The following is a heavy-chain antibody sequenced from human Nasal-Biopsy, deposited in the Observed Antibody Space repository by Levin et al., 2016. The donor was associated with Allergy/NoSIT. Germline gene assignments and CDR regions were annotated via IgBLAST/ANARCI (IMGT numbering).Heavy chain of an antibody. CDR1: GDSISKNTTT. CDR2: TYYRSNWYN. D-gene: IGHD3-16*01. Sequence: SQTRSLTCAVSGDSISKNTTTWNWIRQSPSRGLEWLGRTYYRSNWYNDYAVSVESRITINPDTSRNQFSLHLNSVTPEDTAIYYCVRGIAYSKYIWGQGTLVTVSS. CDR3: VRGIAYSKYI. J-gene: IGHJ4*02. V-gene: IGHV6-1*01.